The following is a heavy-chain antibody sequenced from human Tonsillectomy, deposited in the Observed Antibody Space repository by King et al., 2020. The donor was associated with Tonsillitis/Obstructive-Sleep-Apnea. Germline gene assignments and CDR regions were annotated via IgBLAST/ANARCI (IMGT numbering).Heavy chain of an antibody. CDR2: IYYSGST. CDR3: ARQIVVVVTAGRTYAFYY. J-gene: IGHJ4*02. CDR1: GGSISSSSYY. V-gene: IGHV4-39*01. D-gene: IGHD2-21*02. Sequence: QLQESGPGLVKPSETLSLTCTVSGGSISSSSYYWGWIRQPPGKGLEWIGSIYYSGSTYYNPSLKSRVTISVDTSMNQFSLKLGTVTAADTAVYYCARQIVVVVTAGRTYAFYYWGQGTLVTVSS.